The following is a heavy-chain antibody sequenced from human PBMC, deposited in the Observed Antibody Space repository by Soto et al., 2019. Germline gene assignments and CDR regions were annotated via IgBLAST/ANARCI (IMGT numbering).Heavy chain of an antibody. CDR1: GGSISSYY. Sequence: SETLSLTCTVSGGSISSYYWSWIRQSPGKGLEWIGYIFYRSTNYNPSLKSRVTISLDTSENQFSLKLSSVTAADTAVYYCARHPARRDAFDIWGQGTMVTVS. CDR3: ARHPARRDAFDI. J-gene: IGHJ3*02. V-gene: IGHV4-59*08. CDR2: IFYRST.